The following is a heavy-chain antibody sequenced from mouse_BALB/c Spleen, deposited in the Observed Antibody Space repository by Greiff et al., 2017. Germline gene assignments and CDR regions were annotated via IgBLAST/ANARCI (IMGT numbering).Heavy chain of an antibody. CDR2: ISTYYGDA. J-gene: IGHJ2*01. Sequence: VQLQESGAELVRPRVSVKISCKGSGYTFTDYAMHWVKQSHAKSLEWIGVISTYYGDASYNQKFKGKATMTVDKSSSTAYMELARLTSEDSAIYYCARREMVTTGLDYWGQGTTLTVSS. V-gene: IGHV1S137*01. D-gene: IGHD2-2*01. CDR1: GYTFTDYA. CDR3: ARREMVTTGLDY.